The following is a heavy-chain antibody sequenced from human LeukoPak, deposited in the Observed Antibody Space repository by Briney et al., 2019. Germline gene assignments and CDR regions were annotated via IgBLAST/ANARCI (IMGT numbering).Heavy chain of an antibody. CDR3: ARLGSGWSVDY. D-gene: IGHD6-19*01. Sequence: PGGSLRLSCAASGFTVSSNYMGWVRQAPGKGLEWVSVIYGGGSTYYTDSVKGRLTISRDNSKNTLYLQMNSLRAEDTAVYYCARLGSGWSVDYWGQGTLVTVSS. J-gene: IGHJ4*02. V-gene: IGHV3-66*04. CDR2: IYGGGST. CDR1: GFTVSSNY.